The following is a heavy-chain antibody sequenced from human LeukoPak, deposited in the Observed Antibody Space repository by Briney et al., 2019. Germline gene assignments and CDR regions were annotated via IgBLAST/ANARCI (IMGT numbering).Heavy chain of an antibody. CDR1: GFTFSSYA. Sequence: GGSLRLSCAASGFTFSSYAMSWVRQAPGKGLEWVAVIWYDGSNKYYADSVKGRFTISRDNSKNTLYLQMNSLRAEDTAVYYCARGLNYYDSSGYPFDYWGQGTLVTVSS. CDR3: ARGLNYYDSSGYPFDY. D-gene: IGHD3-22*01. CDR2: IWYDGSNK. J-gene: IGHJ4*02. V-gene: IGHV3-33*08.